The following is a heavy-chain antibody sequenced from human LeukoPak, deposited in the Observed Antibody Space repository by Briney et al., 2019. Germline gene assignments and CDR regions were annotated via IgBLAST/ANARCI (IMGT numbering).Heavy chain of an antibody. CDR2: IYYSGST. Sequence: PSQTLSLTCTVSGGSISSGDYYWSWIRQPPGKGLEWSGYIYYSGSTYYNPSLKSRVTISVDTSKNQFSLKLSSVTAADTAVYYCARDLGLGYFDLWGRGTLVTVSS. CDR1: GGSISSGDYY. V-gene: IGHV4-30-4*01. D-gene: IGHD7-27*01. CDR3: ARDLGLGYFDL. J-gene: IGHJ2*01.